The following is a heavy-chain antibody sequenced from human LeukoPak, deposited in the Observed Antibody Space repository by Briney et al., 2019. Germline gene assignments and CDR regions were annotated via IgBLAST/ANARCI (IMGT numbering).Heavy chain of an antibody. D-gene: IGHD2-21*02. Sequence: ASVKVSCKASGYTFTAYYMHWVRQATGQGLEWMGWMNPNSGNTGYAQKFQGRVTMTRNTSISTAYMELSSLRSEDTAVYYCARASLAYCGGDCSFYDAFDIWGQGTMVTVSS. J-gene: IGHJ3*02. CDR1: GYTFTAYY. V-gene: IGHV1-8*02. CDR3: ARASLAYCGGDCSFYDAFDI. CDR2: MNPNSGNT.